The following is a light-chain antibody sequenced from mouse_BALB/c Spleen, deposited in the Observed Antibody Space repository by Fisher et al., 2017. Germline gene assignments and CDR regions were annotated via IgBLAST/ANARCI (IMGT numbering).Light chain of an antibody. Sequence: IVMTQSPAIMSASPGEKVTMTCSASSSVSYMHWYQQKSGTSPKRWIYSTSNLASGVPARFSGSGSGTSYSLTISSMEAEDAATYYCQQWSSSPLTFGAGTKLELK. CDR3: QQWSSSPLT. CDR1: SSVSY. V-gene: IGKV4-59*01. CDR2: STS. J-gene: IGKJ5*01.